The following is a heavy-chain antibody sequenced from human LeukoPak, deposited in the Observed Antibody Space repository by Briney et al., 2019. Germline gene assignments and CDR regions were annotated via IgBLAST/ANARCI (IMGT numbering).Heavy chain of an antibody. CDR2: MSSWGSP. V-gene: IGHV4-4*07. Sequence: SETLSLTRTGSRGSISSYSWRWIRPPAARGLAWIGRMSSWGSPDYNPSLKSRVTMSVDTATNQLSLRLTSGTAADTAMYYCAREVSILGFLLRVYFDYWGQGTLVTVSS. D-gene: IGHD3-22*01. CDR1: RGSISSYS. J-gene: IGHJ4*02. CDR3: AREVSILGFLLRVYFDY.